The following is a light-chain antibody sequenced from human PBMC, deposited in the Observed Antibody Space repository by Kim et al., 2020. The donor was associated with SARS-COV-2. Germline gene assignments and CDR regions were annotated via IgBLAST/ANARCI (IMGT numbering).Light chain of an antibody. Sequence: SALTQPASVSASPGQSITISCIGTSSDVGGYNSVSWYQQHPGKAPKVMVYGVTNRPSGISDRFSGSKSGNTASLTISGLQAEDEADYYCTSYTSSNTYVFGTGTKVTVL. CDR2: GVT. J-gene: IGLJ1*01. CDR1: SSDVGGYNS. V-gene: IGLV2-14*03. CDR3: TSYTSSNTYV.